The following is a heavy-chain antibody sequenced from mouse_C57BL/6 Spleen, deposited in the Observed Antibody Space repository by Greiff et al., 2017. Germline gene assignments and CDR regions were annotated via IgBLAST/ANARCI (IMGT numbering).Heavy chain of an antibody. D-gene: IGHD1-1*01. J-gene: IGHJ3*01. CDR1: GYTFTDYY. CDR2: IYPGSGNT. V-gene: IGHV1-76*01. CDR3: ARTFDYYGSSYGFAY. Sequence: VQLQESGAELVRPGASVKLSCKASGYTFTDYYINWVKQRPGQGLEWIARIYPGSGNTYYNEKFKGKATLTAEKSSSTAYMQLSSLTSEDSAVXFCARTFDYYGSSYGFAYWGQGTLVTVSA.